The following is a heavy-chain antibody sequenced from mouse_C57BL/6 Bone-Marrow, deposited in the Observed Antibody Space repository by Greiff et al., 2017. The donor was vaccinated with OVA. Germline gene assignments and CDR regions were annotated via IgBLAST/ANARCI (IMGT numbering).Heavy chain of an antibody. CDR1: GYTFTSYG. J-gene: IGHJ2*01. CDR3: LYGNWGY. D-gene: IGHD2-1*01. V-gene: IGHV1-81*01. Sequence: QVQLKESGAELARPGASVKLSCKASGYTFTSYGISWVKQRTGQGLEWIGEIYPRSGNTYYNEKFKGKATLTADKSSSTAYMELRSLTSEDSAVYFCLYGNWGYWGQGTTLTVSS. CDR2: IYPRSGNT.